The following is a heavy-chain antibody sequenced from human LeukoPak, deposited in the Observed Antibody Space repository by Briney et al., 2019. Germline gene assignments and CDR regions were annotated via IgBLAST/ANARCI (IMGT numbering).Heavy chain of an antibody. J-gene: IGHJ4*02. CDR3: ARGSTPPRYSSSPTGFDYWAKRSASRYSSSPTGFDY. V-gene: IGHV4-34*01. Sequence: PSETLSLTCAAYGGSFSGYYWSWIRQPPGKGLEWIGEINHSGSTNYNPSLKSRVTISVDTSKNQFSLKLSSVTAADTAVYYCARGSTPPRYSSSPTGFDYWAKRSASRYSSSPTGFDYWGQGTLVTVSS. CDR1: GGSFSGYY. CDR2: INHSGST. D-gene: IGHD6-13*01.